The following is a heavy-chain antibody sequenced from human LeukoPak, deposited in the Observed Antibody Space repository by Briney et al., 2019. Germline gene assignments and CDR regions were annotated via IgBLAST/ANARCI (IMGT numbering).Heavy chain of an antibody. CDR2: IYYSGST. D-gene: IGHD1-26*01. J-gene: IGHJ6*03. CDR1: GGSISSSSYY. CDR3: ARGDSGSYYPYYYYMDV. V-gene: IGHV4-39*07. Sequence: SETLSLTCTVSGGSISSSSYYWGWIRQPPGKGLEWIGSIYYSGSTYYNPSLKSRVTISVDTSKNHFSLKLSSVTAADTAVYYCARGDSGSYYPYYYYMDVWGKGTTVTVSS.